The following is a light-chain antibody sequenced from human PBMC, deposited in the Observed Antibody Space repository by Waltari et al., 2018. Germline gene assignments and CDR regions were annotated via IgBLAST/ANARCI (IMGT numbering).Light chain of an antibody. CDR2: KVS. CDR1: QSLLHSNGNTY. V-gene: IGKV2-30*02. CDR3: MQGTHYPPWT. J-gene: IGKJ1*01. Sequence: DVVMSQSPLSLSITPGQPASMTCRSSQSLLHSNGNTYLSWFLQKPGQPPRRLIYKVSNRDSGVPDRFSGSGAGTDFTLKISRVEAEDVGVYYCMQGTHYPPWTFGQGTKVEIK.